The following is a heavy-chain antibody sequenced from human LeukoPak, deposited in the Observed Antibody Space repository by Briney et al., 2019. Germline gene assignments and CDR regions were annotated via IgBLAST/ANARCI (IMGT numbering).Heavy chain of an antibody. Sequence: GGSLRLSCAASGFTFSSYTMNWVRQPPGKGLEWVSNIGTSSTTIYYADSVKGRFTISRDNAKNSPYLQMNSLRADDTAVYYCARFAAGGSYYYYMDVWAKGPRSPSP. CDR2: IGTSSTTI. CDR1: GFTFSSYT. V-gene: IGHV3-48*01. D-gene: IGHD6-25*01. J-gene: IGHJ6*03. CDR3: ARFAAGGSYYYYMDV.